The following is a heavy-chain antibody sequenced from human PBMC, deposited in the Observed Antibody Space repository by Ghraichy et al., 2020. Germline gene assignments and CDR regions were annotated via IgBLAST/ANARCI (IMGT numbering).Heavy chain of an antibody. CDR3: ARDGGPYYDFWSGQVY. CDR1: GYPFPSYG. V-gene: IGHV1-18*04. CDR2: ISAYNGNT. Sequence: ASVKVSCKASGYPFPSYGISWVRQAPGQGLEWMGWISAYNGNTNYAQKLQGRVTMTTDTSTSTACMELRSLRSDDTAVYYCARDGGPYYDFWSGQVYWGQGTLVTVSS. J-gene: IGHJ4*02. D-gene: IGHD3-3*01.